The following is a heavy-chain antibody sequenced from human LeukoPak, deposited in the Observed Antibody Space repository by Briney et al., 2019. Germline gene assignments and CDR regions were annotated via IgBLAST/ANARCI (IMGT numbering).Heavy chain of an antibody. CDR3: AKDPFYDYIWATYRPGGFDY. CDR2: ISYDGSNK. J-gene: IGHJ4*02. Sequence: GGSLRLSCAASGFTFSSYAMHWVRQAPGKGLEWVAVISYDGSNKYYADSVKGRFTISRDNSKNTLYLQMNSLTADDTALYYCAKDPFYDYIWATYRPGGFDYWGQGTLVTVSS. CDR1: GFTFSSYA. V-gene: IGHV3-30-3*01. D-gene: IGHD3-16*02.